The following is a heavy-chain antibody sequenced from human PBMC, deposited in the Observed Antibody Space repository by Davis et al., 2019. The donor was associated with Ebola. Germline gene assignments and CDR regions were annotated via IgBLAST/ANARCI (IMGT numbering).Heavy chain of an antibody. Sequence: SLKISCAASGFTFDYYAMHWVRQAPGKGLEWVSGISWNSGSIGYADSVKGRFTISRDNAKNSLYLQMNSLRAEDTALYYCAKETYYYYGMDVWGQGTTVTVSS. CDR2: ISWNSGSI. V-gene: IGHV3-9*01. CDR1: GFTFDYYA. J-gene: IGHJ6*02. CDR3: AKETYYYYGMDV.